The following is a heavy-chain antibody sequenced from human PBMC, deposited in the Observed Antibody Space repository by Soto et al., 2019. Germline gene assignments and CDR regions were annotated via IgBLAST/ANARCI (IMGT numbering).Heavy chain of an antibody. CDR3: ARMGDVPYYYYGMDF. D-gene: IGHD3-16*01. CDR1: GYTFTSYG. Sequence: QVQLVQSGAEVKKPGASVKVSCKASGYTFTSYGISWVRQAPGQGLEWMGWINGYNGNTNHAQKLQGRVTMSTDTSTSTAYMELRSLRSDDSAVYYCARMGDVPYYYYGMDFWGQGTTVTVSS. J-gene: IGHJ6*02. V-gene: IGHV1-18*01. CDR2: INGYNGNT.